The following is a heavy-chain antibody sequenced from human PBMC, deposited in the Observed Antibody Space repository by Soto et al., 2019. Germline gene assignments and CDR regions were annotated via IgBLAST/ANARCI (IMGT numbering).Heavy chain of an antibody. Sequence: GGSLRLSCAASGFAFSSYCMNWVRQAPGKGLEWISYISTTSSTIYYADSVRGRFTISRDNAKNSLYLQMNSLRVEDTAVYYCARDWRGHCSSTSCSTEDVWGKGTTVTVSS. J-gene: IGHJ6*04. CDR3: ARDWRGHCSSTSCSTEDV. CDR2: ISTTSSTI. D-gene: IGHD2-2*01. V-gene: IGHV3-48*01. CDR1: GFAFSSYC.